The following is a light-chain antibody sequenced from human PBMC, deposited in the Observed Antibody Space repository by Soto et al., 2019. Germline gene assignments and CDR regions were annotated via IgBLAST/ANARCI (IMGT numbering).Light chain of an antibody. CDR1: QSVSSSY. CDR2: GAS. J-gene: IGKJ3*01. CDR3: QQYGSSQCFT. Sequence: EIVLTQSPGTLSLSPGERATLSCRASQSVSSSYLAWYQQKPGQAPRLLIYGASSRATGIPDRFSCSGSGTDFTLTISRLEPEDFAVYYCQQYGSSQCFTFGPGTKVDIK. V-gene: IGKV3-20*01.